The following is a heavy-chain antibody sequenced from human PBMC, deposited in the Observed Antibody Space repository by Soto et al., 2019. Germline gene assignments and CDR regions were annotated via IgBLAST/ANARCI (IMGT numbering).Heavy chain of an antibody. CDR1: GFTFSSYA. D-gene: IGHD3-9*01. V-gene: IGHV3-23*01. CDR2: ISGSGGST. Sequence: VGSLRLSCAGSGFTFSSYAMSWVRQAPGKGLEWVSAISGSGGSTYYAGSVKGRFTISRDNSKNTLYLQMNSLRAEDTAVYYCAKSALDWLPYPDYWGQGTLVTVSS. J-gene: IGHJ4*02. CDR3: AKSALDWLPYPDY.